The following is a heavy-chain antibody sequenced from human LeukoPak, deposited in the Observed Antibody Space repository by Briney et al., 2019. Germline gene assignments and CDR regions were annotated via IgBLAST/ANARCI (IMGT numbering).Heavy chain of an antibody. CDR1: GFTFSDYG. J-gene: IGHJ4*02. CDR2: VSHDETKK. CDR3: ARDWGRGNSYYFDY. V-gene: IGHV3-30*03. Sequence: GGSLRLSCAASGFTFSDYGMHWVRLAPGKGLECVAVVSHDETKKNYGESVKGRFTISRDNSANLVYLQMGSLTIEDTAVYFCARDWGRGNSYYFDYWGQGTLVTVSS. D-gene: IGHD4-23*01.